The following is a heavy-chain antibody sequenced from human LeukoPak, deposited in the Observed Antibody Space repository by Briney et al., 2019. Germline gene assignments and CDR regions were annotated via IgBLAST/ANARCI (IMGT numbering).Heavy chain of an antibody. D-gene: IGHD1-1*01. V-gene: IGHV6-1*01. Sequence: SQTLSLTCAIFGDSVFSNSAAWNWIRQSPSRGLEWLGRIYYRSKWYNDCAVSVKSRITINPDTSKNQFSLQLNSVTPEDTAVYYCARGAVGQHGSEGDAFDICGQATTVTVSS. CDR3: ARGAVGQHGSEGDAFDI. CDR2: IYYRSKWYN. CDR1: GDSVFSNSAA. J-gene: IGHJ3*02.